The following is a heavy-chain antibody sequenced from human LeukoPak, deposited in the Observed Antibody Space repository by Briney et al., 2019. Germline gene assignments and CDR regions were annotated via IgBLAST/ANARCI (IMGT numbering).Heavy chain of an antibody. CDR3: ARGGGYYDSSGYYHPSYFDY. J-gene: IGHJ4*02. D-gene: IGHD3-22*01. CDR1: GYSISSGYY. V-gene: IGHV4-38-2*02. Sequence: PSETLSLTCTVSGYSISSGYYWGWIRQPPGKGLEWIGSIYHSGSTYYNPSLKSRLTISVDTSKNQFSLKLSSETAADTAVYYCARGGGYYDSSGYYHPSYFDYWGQGTLVTVSS. CDR2: IYHSGST.